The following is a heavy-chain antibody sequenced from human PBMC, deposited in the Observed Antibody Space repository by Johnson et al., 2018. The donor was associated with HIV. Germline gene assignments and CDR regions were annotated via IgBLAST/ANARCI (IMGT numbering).Heavy chain of an antibody. CDR3: ARAMYYYDTSGYLIRHRAFDI. J-gene: IGHJ3*02. CDR2: ISYDGNKK. V-gene: IGHV3-30*04. Sequence: QMLLVESGGGVVQPGRSLRLSCAASGFPLNTYAMHWIRQAPGKGLEWMALISYDGNKKYHADSVKGRFTIYRDNSKNTLYLQMNSLRLEDTAVYYCARAMYYYDTSGYLIRHRAFDIWGQGTVVTVSS. D-gene: IGHD3-22*01. CDR1: GFPLNTYA.